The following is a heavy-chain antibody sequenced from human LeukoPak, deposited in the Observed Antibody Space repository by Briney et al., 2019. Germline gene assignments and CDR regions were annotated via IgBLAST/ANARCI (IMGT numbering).Heavy chain of an antibody. J-gene: IGHJ4*02. Sequence: ASVKDSCKASGYTFTGYYMHWVRQAPGQGLEWMGWINPNSGGTNYAQKFQGRVTMTRDTSISTAYMELSRLRSDDTAVYYCARDKYSSGWYYFDYWGQGTLVTVSS. CDR3: ARDKYSSGWYYFDY. D-gene: IGHD6-19*01. V-gene: IGHV1-2*02. CDR1: GYTFTGYY. CDR2: INPNSGGT.